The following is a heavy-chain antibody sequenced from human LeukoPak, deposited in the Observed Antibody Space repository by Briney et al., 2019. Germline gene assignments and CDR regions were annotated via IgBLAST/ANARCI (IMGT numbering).Heavy chain of an antibody. Sequence: PSQTLSLTCTVSGGSISSGDYYWSWIRQPPGKGLEWIGYIYYSGSTYYNPSLKSRVTISVDTSKNQFSLKLSSVTAADTAVYYCARVSVPAAISVPNWFDPWGQGTLVTVSS. CDR3: ARVSVPAAISVPNWFDP. J-gene: IGHJ5*02. CDR1: GGSISSGDYY. D-gene: IGHD2-2*01. CDR2: IYYSGST. V-gene: IGHV4-30-4*08.